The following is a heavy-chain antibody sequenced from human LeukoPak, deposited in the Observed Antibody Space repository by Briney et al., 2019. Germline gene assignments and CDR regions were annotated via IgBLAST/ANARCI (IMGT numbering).Heavy chain of an antibody. J-gene: IGHJ4*02. D-gene: IGHD3-10*01. CDR3: ARLTGPGGQYYFDY. CDR1: GYSISSGYY. CDR2: IYYSGST. Sequence: SETLSLTCTVSGYSISSGYYWSWIRQPPGKGLEWIGYIYYSGSTNYNPSLKSRVTISVDTSKNQFSLKLSSVTAADTAVYYCARLTGPGGQYYFDYWGQGTLVTVSS. V-gene: IGHV4-59*08.